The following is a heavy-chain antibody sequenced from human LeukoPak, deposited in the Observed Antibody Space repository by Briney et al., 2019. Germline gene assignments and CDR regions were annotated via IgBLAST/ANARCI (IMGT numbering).Heavy chain of an antibody. CDR1: GFSFSSYA. Sequence: PGGSLRLSCAASGFSFSSYAMGWVRQTPGKGLEWVSATSGSGDYTYHADSVKGRFTISRDNSKNTLYLQMSGLRAEDTAIYYCARVIIAVHGHNLGPIDHWGQGILVTVSS. CDR2: TSGSGDYT. J-gene: IGHJ5*02. CDR3: ARVIIAVHGHNLGPIDH. V-gene: IGHV3-23*01. D-gene: IGHD5-24*01.